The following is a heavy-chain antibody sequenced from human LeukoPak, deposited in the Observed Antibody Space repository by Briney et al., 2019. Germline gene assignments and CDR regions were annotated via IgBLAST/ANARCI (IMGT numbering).Heavy chain of an antibody. CDR2: RHYRGTT. V-gene: IGHV4-59*01. Sequence: PSETLSLTCTVSGASISSYYWSWIRQPPGKGLEWIASRHYRGTTNYNPSLESRVTISVDTSKNQFSLKLSSVTAADTAVYYCARAGGNSFLYYYYGMDVWGQGTTVTVSS. CDR3: ARAGGNSFLYYYYGMDV. J-gene: IGHJ6*02. D-gene: IGHD4-23*01. CDR1: GASISSYY.